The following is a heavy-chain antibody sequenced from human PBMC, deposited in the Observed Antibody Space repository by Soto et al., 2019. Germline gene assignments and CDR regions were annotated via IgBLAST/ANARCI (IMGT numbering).Heavy chain of an antibody. D-gene: IGHD3-10*01. CDR3: ASPRITMVRGSFDY. J-gene: IGHJ4*02. V-gene: IGHV1-69*06. CDR1: GGTFSSYA. CDR2: IIPIFGTA. Sequence: ASVKVSCKASGGTFSSYAISWVRQAPGQGLEWMGGIIPIFGTANYAQKFQGRVTITADKSTSTAYMELSSLRSEDTAVYYRASPRITMVRGSFDYWGQGTLVTVSS.